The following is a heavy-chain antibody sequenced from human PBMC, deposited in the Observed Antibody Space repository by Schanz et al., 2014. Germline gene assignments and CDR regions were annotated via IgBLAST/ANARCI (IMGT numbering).Heavy chain of an antibody. CDR2: ITGASDHI. CDR1: GFIFGSSV. J-gene: IGHJ4*02. D-gene: IGHD3-10*01. V-gene: IGHV3-23*04. Sequence: VQLVESGGGVVQPGKSLRLSCAASGFIFGSSVMAWVRQAPGKGLEWVSGITGASDHIDYAESVKGRFTISRDNSKNTLYLQMKSLRAEDTAVYYCAKYRGYYRVSGSYRELEYWGQGTLVSVSS. CDR3: AKYRGYYRVSGSYRELEY.